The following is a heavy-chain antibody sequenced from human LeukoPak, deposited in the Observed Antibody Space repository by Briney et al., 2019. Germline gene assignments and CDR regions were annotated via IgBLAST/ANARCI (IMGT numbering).Heavy chain of an antibody. CDR2: IWYDGSNK. J-gene: IGHJ6*03. D-gene: IGHD4-17*01. CDR3: ARGAAYGYYYYYMDV. Sequence: GGSLRLSCAAPGFTFSSYGMHWVRQAPGKGLEWVAVIWYDGSNKYYADSVKGRFTISRDNSKNTLYLQMNSLRAEDTAVYYCARGAAYGYYYYYMDVWGKGTTVTVSS. CDR1: GFTFSSYG. V-gene: IGHV3-33*01.